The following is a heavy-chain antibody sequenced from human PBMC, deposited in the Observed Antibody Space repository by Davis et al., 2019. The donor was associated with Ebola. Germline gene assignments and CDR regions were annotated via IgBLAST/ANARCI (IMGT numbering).Heavy chain of an antibody. J-gene: IGHJ3*01. CDR1: GYSFTSHW. D-gene: IGHD2-8*02. CDR3: ASLRRTITGMDDAFDV. CDR2: IYTGDSDT. Sequence: GESLKISCKDSGYSFTSHWIGWVRQMPGKGLDWMGIIYTGDSDTRYSPSFRGQVTISADKSMKTAFLVWTGLKASDTAMYYCASLRRTITGMDDAFDVWGQGTMVTVSS. V-gene: IGHV5-51*01.